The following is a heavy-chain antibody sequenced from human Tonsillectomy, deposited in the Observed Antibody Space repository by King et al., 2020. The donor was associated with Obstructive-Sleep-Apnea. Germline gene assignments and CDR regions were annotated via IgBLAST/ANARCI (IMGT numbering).Heavy chain of an antibody. Sequence: VQLQQWGAGLLKPSETLSLTCAVYGGSFSDYYWSWIRQPPGKGLEWIGEINHSGCTNYNPSLKSRVTISVDTSKNRFSLRLSSVTAADTAVYYCASLMVTTGDYWGQGTLVTVSS. CDR1: GGSFSDYY. CDR2: INHSGCT. CDR3: ASLMVTTGDY. D-gene: IGHD4-17*01. J-gene: IGHJ4*02. V-gene: IGHV4-34*01.